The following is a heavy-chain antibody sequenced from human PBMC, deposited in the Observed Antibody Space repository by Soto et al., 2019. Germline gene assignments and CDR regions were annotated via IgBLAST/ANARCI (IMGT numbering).Heavy chain of an antibody. V-gene: IGHV4-59*11. D-gene: IGHD3-22*01. CDR1: GGSISDHY. Sequence: PSETLSLTCTVSGGSISDHYYMWIRQSPGKGLEYIGYIYNGGRTNYNPSLKSRVAVSVDTSKNQFSLRLSSVTAADTAVYYCANRYYDGSGYLHDYWGQGILVTVSS. J-gene: IGHJ4*02. CDR3: ANRYYDGSGYLHDY. CDR2: IYNGGRT.